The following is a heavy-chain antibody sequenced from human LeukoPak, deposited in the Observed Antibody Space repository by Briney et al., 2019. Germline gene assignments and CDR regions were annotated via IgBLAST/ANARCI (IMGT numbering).Heavy chain of an antibody. D-gene: IGHD1-1*01. CDR3: ARSRSWNANFDY. CDR1: RFTFSDYY. J-gene: IGHJ4*02. CDR2: TRNKADNNTP. V-gene: IGHV3-72*01. Sequence: PGGSLRLSCALSRFTFSDYYMDWVRHAPGKGLEWVGRTRNKADNNTPDYAAAVKRRLSISIDGSKTSLYVQINSLKAEDTAVYYCARSRSWNANFDYWGQGTLVTVSS.